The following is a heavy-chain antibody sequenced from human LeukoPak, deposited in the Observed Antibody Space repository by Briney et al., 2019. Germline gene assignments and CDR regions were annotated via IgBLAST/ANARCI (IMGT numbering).Heavy chain of an antibody. CDR1: GFTFSSYW. V-gene: IGHV3-74*01. D-gene: IGHD3-9*01. Sequence: GGSLRLSCAASGFTFSSYWMHWVRQAPGKGLVWVSRINSDGSSTSYADSVKGRFTISRDNAKNTLYLQMNSLRAEDTAVYYCARAPYDILTGYFAVASREYFQHWGQGTLVTVSS. J-gene: IGHJ1*01. CDR3: ARAPYDILTGYFAVASREYFQH. CDR2: INSDGSST.